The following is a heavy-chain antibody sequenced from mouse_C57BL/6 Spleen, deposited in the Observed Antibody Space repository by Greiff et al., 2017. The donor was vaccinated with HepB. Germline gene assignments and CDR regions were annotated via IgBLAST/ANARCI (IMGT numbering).Heavy chain of an antibody. CDR3: ASYITTVVDNYWYFDV. Sequence: VQLQQSGAELMKPGASVKLSCKATGYTFTGYWIEWVKQRPGHGLEWIGEILPGSGSTNYNEKFKCKATFTADTSSNTAYMQLSSLTTEDSAIYYCASYITTVVDNYWYFDVWGTGTTVTVSS. CDR2: ILPGSGST. V-gene: IGHV1-9*01. D-gene: IGHD1-1*01. CDR1: GYTFTGYW. J-gene: IGHJ1*03.